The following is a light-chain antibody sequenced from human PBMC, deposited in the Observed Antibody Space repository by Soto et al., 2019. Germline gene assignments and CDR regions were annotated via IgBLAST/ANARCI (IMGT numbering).Light chain of an antibody. CDR1: SSDVGAYKY. V-gene: IGLV2-8*01. CDR2: EVT. Sequence: QSDLTQPPSASGSPGQSVTISCTGTSSDVGAYKYVSWYQQYPGKAPKLMIYEVTKRPSGVPDRFSGSKSGNTASLTVSGLQAEDEADYYCTSYVGNDIWVFGGGTKLTVL. CDR3: TSYVGNDIWV. J-gene: IGLJ3*02.